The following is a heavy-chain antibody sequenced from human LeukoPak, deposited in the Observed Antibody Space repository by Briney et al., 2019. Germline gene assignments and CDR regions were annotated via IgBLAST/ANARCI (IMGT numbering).Heavy chain of an antibody. CDR2: IYSSGST. J-gene: IGHJ4*02. Sequence: SETLSLTCTVSGGSVSSGSYYWGWIRQPPGKGLEWIGYIYSSGSTNYNPSLKSRVTISVDTSKNQFSLKLISVTAADTAVYYCARVPVVAATPDFDSWGQGTLVTVSS. D-gene: IGHD2-15*01. CDR3: ARVPVVAATPDFDS. V-gene: IGHV4-61*01. CDR1: GGSVSSGSYY.